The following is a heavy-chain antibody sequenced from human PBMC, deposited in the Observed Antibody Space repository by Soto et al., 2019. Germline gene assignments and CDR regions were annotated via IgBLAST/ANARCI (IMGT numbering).Heavy chain of an antibody. J-gene: IGHJ4*02. V-gene: IGHV4-30-2*01. CDR2: IFPSGTT. Sequence: SETLSLTCGVSGGSISGATYSWNWIRQTPGKGLEWIGYIFPSGTTYYNPSLRSRVTISIDVSKNQFSLSLRSLTAADTAVYYCARSREFDYWSQGTLVTVSS. CDR1: GGSISGATYS. CDR3: ARSREFDY.